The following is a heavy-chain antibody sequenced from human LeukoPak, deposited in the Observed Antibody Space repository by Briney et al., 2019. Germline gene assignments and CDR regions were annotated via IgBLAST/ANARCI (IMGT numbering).Heavy chain of an antibody. V-gene: IGHV3-7*01. CDR2: INQDGSEK. CDR1: GFTFSSYW. D-gene: IGHD6-19*01. J-gene: IGHJ4*02. Sequence: GGSLRLSCVASGFTFSSYWMSWVRQAPGKGLEWMANINQDGSEKYDVDSAKGRFTISRDNAKNSLYLQMNSLRVEDTAMYYCARGGGGDGSGWSTTDYWGQGTLVTISS. CDR3: ARGGGGDGSGWSTTDY.